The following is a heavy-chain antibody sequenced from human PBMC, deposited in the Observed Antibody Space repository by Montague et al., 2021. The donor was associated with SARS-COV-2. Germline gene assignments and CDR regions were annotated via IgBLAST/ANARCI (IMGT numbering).Heavy chain of an antibody. V-gene: IGHV2-70*11. D-gene: IGHD3-10*01. CDR1: GFSLTTDGMC. J-gene: IGHJ5*02. CDR3: ARNGVEFRGSEKYYSGNWLDP. Sequence: PALVKPTQTLALTCTFSGFSLTTDGMCVSRIRQPPGKALEWLARIDWDDGKYYNTSLKTRLTISKDTSKNQVVLTMTNMNPAGTATYYCARNGVEFRGSEKYYSGNWLDPWGQGTLVTVSS. CDR2: IDWDDGK.